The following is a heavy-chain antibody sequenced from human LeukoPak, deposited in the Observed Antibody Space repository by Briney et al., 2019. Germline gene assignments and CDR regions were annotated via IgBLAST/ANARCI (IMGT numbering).Heavy chain of an antibody. Sequence: EASVKVSCKASGGTFSSYAISWVRQAPGQGLEWTGRIIPIFGIANYAQKFQGRVTIIADKSTSTAYMELSSLRSEDTAVYYCASQYSSSGDYYYYGMDVWGQGTTVTVSS. CDR3: ASQYSSSGDYYYYGMDV. CDR2: IIPIFGIA. V-gene: IGHV1-69*04. J-gene: IGHJ6*02. CDR1: GGTFSSYA. D-gene: IGHD6-6*01.